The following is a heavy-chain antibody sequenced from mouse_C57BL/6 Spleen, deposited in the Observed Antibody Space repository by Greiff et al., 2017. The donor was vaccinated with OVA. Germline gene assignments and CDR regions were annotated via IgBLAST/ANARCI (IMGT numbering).Heavy chain of an antibody. V-gene: IGHV1-19*01. CDR3: ARERQATTVVASDYAMDY. CDR1: GYTFTDYY. CDR2: INPYNGGT. D-gene: IGHD1-1*01. J-gene: IGHJ4*01. Sequence: EVQLQQSGPVLVKPGASVKMSCKASGYTFTDYYMNWVKQSHGKSLEWIGVINPYNGGTSYNQKFKGKATLTVDKSSSTAYMELNSLTSEDSAVYYWARERQATTVVASDYAMDYWGQGTSVTVSS.